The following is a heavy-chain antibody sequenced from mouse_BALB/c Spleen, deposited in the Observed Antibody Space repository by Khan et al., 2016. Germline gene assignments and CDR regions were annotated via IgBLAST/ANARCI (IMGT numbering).Heavy chain of an antibody. CDR1: GYTFTIYT. Sequence: QVQLQQSGAELARPGASVKMSCKASGYTFTIYTMHWVKQRPGQGLEWIGYINPSSGYTNYNQKFKDKATLTADKSSSTAYMQLSSLTSEDSAVXYCASSGSMWCTYLFDYWGQGTTVTVSS. D-gene: IGHD3-1*01. J-gene: IGHJ2*01. CDR3: ASSGSMWCTYLFDY. CDR2: INPSSGYT. V-gene: IGHV1-4*01.